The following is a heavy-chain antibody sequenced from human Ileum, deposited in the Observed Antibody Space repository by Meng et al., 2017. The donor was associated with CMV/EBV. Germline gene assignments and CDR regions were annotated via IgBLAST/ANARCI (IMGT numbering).Heavy chain of an antibody. D-gene: IGHD2-21*01. V-gene: IGHV3-49*04. J-gene: IGHJ4*02. CDR2: ARRKAYGGTI. CDR1: GSTFGDYA. Sequence: GGSLRPSCTRSGSTFGDYAVTWVRQVPGKGLGWVGVARRKAYGGTIEHAAAVKGRFIISRDDSESIAYLQMDSLKTEDTAVYHCTRARGADSYYFDQWGQGTLVTVSS. CDR3: TRARGADSYYFDQ.